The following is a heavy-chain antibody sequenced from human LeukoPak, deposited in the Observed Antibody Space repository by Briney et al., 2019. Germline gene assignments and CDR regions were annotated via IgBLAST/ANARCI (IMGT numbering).Heavy chain of an antibody. D-gene: IGHD2-2*01. CDR2: IYYSGST. J-gene: IGHJ4*02. Sequence: SETLSLTCTVSGGSVSSGSYYWSWIRQPPGQGLEWIGYIYYSGSTNYNPSLKSRVTISVDTSKNQFSLKLSSVTAADTAVYYCARERGYCSSTSCYFFDYWGQGTLVTVSS. CDR1: GGSVSSGSYY. CDR3: ARERGYCSSTSCYFFDY. V-gene: IGHV4-61*01.